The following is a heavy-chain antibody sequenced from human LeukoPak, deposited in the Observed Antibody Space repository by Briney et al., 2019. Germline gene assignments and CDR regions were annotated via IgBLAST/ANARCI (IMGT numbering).Heavy chain of an antibody. V-gene: IGHV1-69*06. CDR3: ARAPLVVITTGWFDP. CDR2: IIPIFGTA. D-gene: IGHD3-22*01. CDR1: GGTFSSYA. Sequence: SVKVSCKASGGTFSSYAISWVRQPPGRGLEWMGGIIPIFGTANYAQKFQGRVTITADKSTSTAYMELSSLRSEDTAVYYCARAPLVVITTGWFDPWGQGTLVTVSS. J-gene: IGHJ5*02.